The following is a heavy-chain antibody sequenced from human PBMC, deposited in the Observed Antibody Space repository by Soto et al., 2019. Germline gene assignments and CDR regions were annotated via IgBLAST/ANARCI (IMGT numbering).Heavy chain of an antibody. CDR1: GGTFSSYA. CDR2: IIPIFGTA. J-gene: IGHJ5*02. V-gene: IGHV1-69*13. CDR3: AVVVVPAWGWFDP. D-gene: IGHD2-2*01. Sequence: SVKLSCKASGGTFSSYAISWVRQAPGQGLEWMGGIIPIFGTANYAQKFQGRVTITADESTSTAYMELSSLRSEDTAVYYCAVVVVPAWGWFDPWGQGTLVTVSS.